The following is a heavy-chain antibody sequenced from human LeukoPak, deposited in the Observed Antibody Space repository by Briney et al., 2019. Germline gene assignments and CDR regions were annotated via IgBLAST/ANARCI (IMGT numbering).Heavy chain of an antibody. CDR1: GGSISSGGYY. D-gene: IGHD7-27*01. V-gene: IGHV4-31*03. Sequence: TASETLSLTCTVSGGSISSGGYYWSWIRQHPGKGLEWIGYIYYSGSTYYNPSLKSRVTISVDTSKNQFSLKLGSVTAADTAVYYCALLSRGPLPPGEFDIWGQGTMVTVSS. CDR3: ALLSRGPLPPGEFDI. CDR2: IYYSGST. J-gene: IGHJ3*02.